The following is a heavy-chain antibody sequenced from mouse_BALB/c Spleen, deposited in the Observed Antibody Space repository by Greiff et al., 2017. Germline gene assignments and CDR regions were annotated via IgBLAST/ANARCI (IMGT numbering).Heavy chain of an antibody. CDR3: ARYRYDVWFAY. CDR1: GYTFTSYW. D-gene: IGHD2-14*01. J-gene: IGHJ3*01. V-gene: IGHV1-69*02. Sequence: QVHVKQPGAELVKPGASVKLSCKASGYTFTSYWMHWVKQRPGQGLEWIGEIDPSDSYTNYNQKFKGKATLTVDKSSSTAYMQLSSLTSEDSAVYYCARYRYDVWFAYWGQGTLVTVSA. CDR2: IDPSDSYT.